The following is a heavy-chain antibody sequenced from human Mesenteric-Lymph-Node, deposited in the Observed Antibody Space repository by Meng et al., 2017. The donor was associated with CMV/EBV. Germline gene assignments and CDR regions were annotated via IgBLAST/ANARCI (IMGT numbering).Heavy chain of an antibody. J-gene: IGHJ5*02. V-gene: IGHV1-8*01. CDR2: MNPNSSNT. Sequence: ASVKVSCKASGYTFTSYDINWVRQATGQGLEWMGWMNPNSSNTGYAQKFQGRVTMTRNTSISTAYMERSSLRAEDTAVYYCARGMTAAGRSDNWFDPWGQGTLVTVSS. CDR1: GYTFTSYD. CDR3: ARGMTAAGRSDNWFDP. D-gene: IGHD6-13*01.